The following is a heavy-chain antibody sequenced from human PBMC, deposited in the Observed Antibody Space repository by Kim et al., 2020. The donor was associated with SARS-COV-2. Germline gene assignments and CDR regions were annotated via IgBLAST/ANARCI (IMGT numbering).Heavy chain of an antibody. V-gene: IGHV3-15*01. CDR1: GFTFSNAW. Sequence: GGSLRLSCAASGFTFSNAWMSWVRQAPGKGLEWVGRIKSKTNGGTTDYAAPVKGRFTISRDDSKNALFLQMNTLKTEDTAVYYCATGGPYDGFYFNYWGQGTLVTVSS. D-gene: IGHD3-22*01. CDR2: IKSKTNGGTT. CDR3: ATGGPYDGFYFNY. J-gene: IGHJ4*02.